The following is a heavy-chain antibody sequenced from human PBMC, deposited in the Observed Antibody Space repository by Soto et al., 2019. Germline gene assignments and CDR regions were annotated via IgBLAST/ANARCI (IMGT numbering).Heavy chain of an antibody. Sequence: SETLSLTCTVSGGSINSYYWSWIRQPPGKGLEWIGYIYYSGSTDYNPSLKSRVTMSVDTSKNQFSLKLRSVTAADTAVYYCARDGDSSGYYPRLDCWGQGTLVTVSS. CDR2: IYYSGST. D-gene: IGHD3-22*01. J-gene: IGHJ4*02. CDR3: ARDGDSSGYYPRLDC. V-gene: IGHV4-59*01. CDR1: GGSINSYY.